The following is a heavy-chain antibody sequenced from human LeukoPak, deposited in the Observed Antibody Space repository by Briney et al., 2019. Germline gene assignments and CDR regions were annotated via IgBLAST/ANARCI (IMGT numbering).Heavy chain of an antibody. CDR3: ARGENGSFDR. D-gene: IGHD5-24*01. CDR2: ISSSSSYI. Sequence: GGSLRLSCAASGFTFSSYSMNWVRQAPGKGLEWVSSISSSSSYIYYADSVKGRFTISRDNAMNAVYMEMNDLTAEDTAFYYCARGENGSFDRWGQGTLVIVSS. V-gene: IGHV3-21*04. CDR1: GFTFSSYS. J-gene: IGHJ4*02.